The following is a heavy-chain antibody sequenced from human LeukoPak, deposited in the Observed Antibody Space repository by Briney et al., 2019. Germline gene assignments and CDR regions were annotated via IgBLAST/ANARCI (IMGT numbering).Heavy chain of an antibody. D-gene: IGHD3-10*01. Sequence: GGALRLSCATSGFIFSTYAMIWVRQAPGKGLEWVSAISYSCGSTFYADSVKGRFTISRENPKKTQYLQINNLRADNTPVYNSSKLFDSYSAYWGRGTLVTVSS. CDR3: SKLFDSYSAY. J-gene: IGHJ4*02. CDR2: ISYSCGST. V-gene: IGHV3-23*01. CDR1: GFIFSTYA.